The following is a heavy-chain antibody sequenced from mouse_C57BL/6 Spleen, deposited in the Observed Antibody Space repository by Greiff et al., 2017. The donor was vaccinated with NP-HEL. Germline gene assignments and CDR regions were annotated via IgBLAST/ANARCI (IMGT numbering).Heavy chain of an antibody. CDR1: GYTFTSYW. D-gene: IGHD3-2*02. CDR2: IDPSDSYT. V-gene: IGHV1-69*01. CDR3: ARGGQLRLLYAMDY. J-gene: IGHJ4*01. Sequence: QVQLQQSGAELVMPGASVKLSCKASGYTFTSYWMHWVKQRPGQGLEWIGEIDPSDSYTNYNQKFKGKSTLTVDKSSSTAYMQLSSLTSEDSAVYYCARGGQLRLLYAMDYWGQGTSVTVSS.